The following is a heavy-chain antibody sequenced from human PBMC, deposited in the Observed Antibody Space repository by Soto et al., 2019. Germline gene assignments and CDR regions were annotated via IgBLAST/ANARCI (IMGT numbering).Heavy chain of an antibody. CDR2: FDPEDGET. D-gene: IGHD2-15*01. J-gene: IGHJ3*02. V-gene: IGHV1-24*01. CDR3: ATDSTRDFSGGSCYLVAFES. CDR1: GYTLTELS. Sequence: ASVKVSCKVSGYTLTELSMHWVRQAPGKGLEWMGGFDPEDGETIYAQKFQGRVTMTEDTSTDTAYMELSSLRSEDTAVYYCATDSTRDFSGGSCYLVAFESWGQGTMVTVSS.